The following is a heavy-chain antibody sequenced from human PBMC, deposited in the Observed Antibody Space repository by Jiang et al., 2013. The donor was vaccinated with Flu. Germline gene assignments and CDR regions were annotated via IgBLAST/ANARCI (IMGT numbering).Heavy chain of an antibody. CDR1: SGSISSHY. V-gene: IGHV4-59*08. CDR2: IHNSGTT. D-gene: IGHD2-21*02. Sequence: GSGLVKPSETLSLTCTVSSGSISSHYWSWIRQPPGKGLEWIGYIHNSGTTNYNPSLKSRATISIDTSTNQFSLKLISVTAPDTAVYYCARSYCGGDCYSMFGYSYYGMDVWGQGTTVTVSS. J-gene: IGHJ6*02. CDR3: ARSYCGGDCYSMFGYSYYGMDV.